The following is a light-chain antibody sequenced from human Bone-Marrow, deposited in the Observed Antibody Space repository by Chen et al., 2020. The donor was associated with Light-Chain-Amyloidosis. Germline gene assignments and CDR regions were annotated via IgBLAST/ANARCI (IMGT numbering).Light chain of an antibody. CDR3: QSYDSSQSGLV. CDR1: QSVLYNSDNKNY. Sequence: DIVVTQSPDSLVGSLGERSTINCKSSQSVLYNSDNKNYLAWYQQKPEQPPKLLIYWASFRESGVPDRFSGSKSGTSASLAITGLQAEDEADYYCQSYDSSQSGLVFGGGTK. V-gene: IGKV4-1*01. CDR2: WAS. J-gene: IGKJ4*01.